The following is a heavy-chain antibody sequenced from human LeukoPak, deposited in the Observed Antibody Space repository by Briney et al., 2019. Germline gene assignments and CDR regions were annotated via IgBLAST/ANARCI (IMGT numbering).Heavy chain of an antibody. V-gene: IGHV1-18*01. CDR2: ISAYNGNT. D-gene: IGHD3-22*01. Sequence: ASVKVSCKASGYTFTSYSISWVRQAPGQGLEWMGWISAYNGNTNYAQKLQGRVTMTTDTSTSTAYMELRSLRSDDTAVYYCARDTSGTYDSSGYYYVPPDAFDIWGQGTMVTVSS. CDR3: ARDTSGTYDSSGYYYVPPDAFDI. CDR1: GYTFTSYS. J-gene: IGHJ3*02.